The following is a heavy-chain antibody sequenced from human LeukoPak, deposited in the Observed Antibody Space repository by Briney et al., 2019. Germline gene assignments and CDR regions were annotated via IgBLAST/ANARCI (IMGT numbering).Heavy chain of an antibody. D-gene: IGHD2-2*01. CDR3: ARGYCSSTICFQYFHH. CDR2: IYYSGST. Sequence: PSETLSLTCTVSSDSISSSYWSWIRQPPGKGLEWIGYIYYSGSTNYNPSLKSRVAIPVDTSKNQFSLKLNSVTAADTAVYYCARGYCSSTICFQYFHHSGQGTLVTVTS. CDR1: SDSISSSY. V-gene: IGHV4-59*01. J-gene: IGHJ1*01.